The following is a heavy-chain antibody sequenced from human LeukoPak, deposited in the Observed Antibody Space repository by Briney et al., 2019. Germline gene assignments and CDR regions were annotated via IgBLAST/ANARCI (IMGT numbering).Heavy chain of an antibody. D-gene: IGHD6-19*01. J-gene: IGHJ4*02. Sequence: SETLSLTCAVYGGSFSGYYWSWIRQPPGKGLEWIGKINHSGSTNYNPSLKSRVTISVDTSKNQFSLKLSSVTAADTAVYYCARVVAVAAPFDYWGQGTLVTVSS. V-gene: IGHV4-34*01. CDR2: INHSGST. CDR3: ARVVAVAAPFDY. CDR1: GGSFSGYY.